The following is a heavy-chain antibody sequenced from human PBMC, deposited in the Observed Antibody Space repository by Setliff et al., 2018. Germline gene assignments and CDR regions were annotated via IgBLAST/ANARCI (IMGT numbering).Heavy chain of an antibody. Sequence: GASVKVSCKTSGFMFSTYGLSWVRQAPGQGPEWIGCISGFTGDTHYAPKFQDRVILTIDESSTTAHMELRSLTSDDTAFYYCARSSAPSVVLAADFDYWGQGTLVTVSS. V-gene: IGHV1-18*01. CDR2: ISGFTGDT. CDR1: GFMFSTYG. J-gene: IGHJ4*02. D-gene: IGHD6-19*01. CDR3: ARSSAPSVVLAADFDY.